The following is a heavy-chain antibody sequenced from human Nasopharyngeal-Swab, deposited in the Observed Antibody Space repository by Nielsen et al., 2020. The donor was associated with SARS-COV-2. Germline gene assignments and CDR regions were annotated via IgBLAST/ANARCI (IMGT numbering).Heavy chain of an antibody. CDR2: ISYRGGA. D-gene: IGHD4-23*01. CDR1: GGSISSDY. V-gene: IGHV4-59*01. CDR3: VRGTVVGGKRFDY. Sequence: SETLSLTCTVSGGSISSDYWSWIRQPPGEGLEWIGYISYRGGAYYNPSLKSRVSISVDTSKNQFSLRLSSVTAADTAVDYCVRGTVVGGKRFDYWGQGTLVAVSS. J-gene: IGHJ4*02.